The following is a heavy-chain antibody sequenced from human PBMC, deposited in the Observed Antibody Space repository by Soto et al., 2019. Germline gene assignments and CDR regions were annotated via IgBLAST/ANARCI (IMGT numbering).Heavy chain of an antibody. J-gene: IGHJ3*02. V-gene: IGHV3-30-3*01. D-gene: IGHD3-22*01. CDR1: GFTFSSYA. CDR2: ISYDGSNK. Sequence: VQLVESGGGVVQPGRSLRLSCAASGFTFSSYAMHWVRQAPGKGLEWVAVISYDGSNKYYADSVKGRFTISRDNSKNTLYLQMNSLRAEDTAVYYCARDRYYDSSGADAFDIWGQGTMVTVSS. CDR3: ARDRYYDSSGADAFDI.